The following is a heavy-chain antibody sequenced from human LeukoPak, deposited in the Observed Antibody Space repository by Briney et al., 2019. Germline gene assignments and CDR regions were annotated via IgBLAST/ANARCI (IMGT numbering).Heavy chain of an antibody. CDR2: IYYSGST. J-gene: IGHJ3*02. V-gene: IGHV4-39*01. CDR1: GGSISSYY. D-gene: IGHD6-6*01. CDR3: ARHPGISRAKQLDAFDI. Sequence: SETLSLTCTVSGGSISSYYWGWIRQPPGKGLEWIGNIYYSGSTFYNPSLRSRVTISVDTSKNQFSLKLSSVTAADTAVYYCARHPGISRAKQLDAFDIWGQGTMVTVSS.